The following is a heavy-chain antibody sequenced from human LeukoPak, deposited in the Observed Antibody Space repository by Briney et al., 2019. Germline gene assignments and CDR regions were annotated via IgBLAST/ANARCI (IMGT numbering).Heavy chain of an antibody. Sequence: SGGSLTLSCAASGFTFSSYGMHWVRKAPGKGLEWVAFIRYDGSNKYYADSVKGRFTISRDNSKNTLYLQMNSLRADDTAVYYCAKGRDSSGYYLGYYYYMDVWGKGTTVTVSS. CDR3: AKGRDSSGYYLGYYYYMDV. J-gene: IGHJ6*03. V-gene: IGHV3-30*02. D-gene: IGHD3-22*01. CDR1: GFTFSSYG. CDR2: IRYDGSNK.